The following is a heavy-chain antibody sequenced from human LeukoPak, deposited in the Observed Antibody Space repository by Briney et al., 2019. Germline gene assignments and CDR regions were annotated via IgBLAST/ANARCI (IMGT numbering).Heavy chain of an antibody. J-gene: IGHJ4*02. CDR3: ARDWKDDYTALFM. Sequence: GGSLRLSCVASGFTFSSYAMSWVRQTPGKGLEWVALINEHASERYYAASVEGRFTISRDNSENSLYLQLNSLRAEDTAVYYCARDWKDDYTALFMRGQGTLVTVSS. CDR1: GFTFSSYA. V-gene: IGHV3-7*01. D-gene: IGHD1-1*01. CDR2: INEHASER.